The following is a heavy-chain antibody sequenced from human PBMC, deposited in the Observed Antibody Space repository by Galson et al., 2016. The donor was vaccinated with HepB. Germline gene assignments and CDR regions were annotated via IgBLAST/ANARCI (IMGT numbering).Heavy chain of an antibody. V-gene: IGHV4-31*03. CDR3: ARVSFDYVWGTPSWFDP. CDR2: IYYGGST. Sequence: TLSLTCTVSGGSVYSGVNYWSWIRQHPGKGLEWIGYIYYGGSTYYNPSLKSRVTISLDTSKNQFSLKLSSVTAADTAVYYCARVSFDYVWGTPSWFDPWGQGTLVTVSS. D-gene: IGHD3-16*01. CDR1: GGSVYSGVNY. J-gene: IGHJ5*02.